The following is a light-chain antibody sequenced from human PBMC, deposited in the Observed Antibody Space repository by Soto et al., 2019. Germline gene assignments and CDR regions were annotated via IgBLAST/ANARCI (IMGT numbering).Light chain of an antibody. CDR2: DTS. Sequence: VMRQSPASLSVSPGESATLXCRASQGISGSFVCYQHKPGQTPRLLIYDTSTRALGVPTSFSCSRSGAEFTLPINRRQSEDFAVYYRQPYNNWPLTFGGGTKVDIK. CDR1: QGISGS. CDR3: QPYNNWPLT. V-gene: IGKV3-15*01. J-gene: IGKJ4*01.